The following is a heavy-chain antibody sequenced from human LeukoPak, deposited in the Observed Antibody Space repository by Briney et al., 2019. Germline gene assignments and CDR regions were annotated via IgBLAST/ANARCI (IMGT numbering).Heavy chain of an antibody. J-gene: IGHJ4*02. D-gene: IGHD5-12*01. V-gene: IGHV1-46*01. CDR2: INPHDGST. CDR1: GSTFTSYF. CDR3: ARARGYSGYHPVDY. Sequence: ASVKVSCKASGSTFTSYFMHWVRQAPGQGLEWMGTINPHDGSTNYAQNFQGRVTMTRDTSTSTFHMELSSLRSEDTALYFCARARGYSGYHPVDYWGQGTLVTVSS.